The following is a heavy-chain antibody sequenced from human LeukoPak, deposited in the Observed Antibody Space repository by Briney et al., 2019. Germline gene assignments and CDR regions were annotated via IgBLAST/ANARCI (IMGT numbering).Heavy chain of an antibody. D-gene: IGHD4-11*01. CDR1: GGTFSSNS. CDR3: ARAMTTVTRTLPGYYYYYMDV. CDR2: IILIFVTA. J-gene: IGHJ6*03. Sequence: SVNVSCAASGGTFSSNSISWVRQAPGQGLEWIGGIILIFVTANYAQKFQGRVTITTDESTSTAYMELSSLRSEDTAVYYCARAMTTVTRTLPGYYYYYMDVWGKGSTVTVSS. V-gene: IGHV1-69*05.